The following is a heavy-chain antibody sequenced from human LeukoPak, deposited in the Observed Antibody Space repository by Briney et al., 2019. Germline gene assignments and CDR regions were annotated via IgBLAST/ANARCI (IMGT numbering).Heavy chain of an antibody. CDR2: IIGGAGGT. Sequence: GGSLRLSCAASGFSFSSHGMSWVRQAPGKGLEWVSGIIGGAGGTYYADSVKGRFTISRDNAKNSLYLQMNSLRAEDTAVYYCARASDYGDYDYWGQGTLVTVSS. J-gene: IGHJ4*02. CDR3: ARASDYGDYDY. D-gene: IGHD4-17*01. V-gene: IGHV3-23*01. CDR1: GFSFSSHG.